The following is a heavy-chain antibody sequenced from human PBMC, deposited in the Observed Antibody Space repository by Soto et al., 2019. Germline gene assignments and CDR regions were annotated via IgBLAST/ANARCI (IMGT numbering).Heavy chain of an antibody. CDR1: GGTFNRET. CDR3: ARGGKLGADLHV. V-gene: IGHV1-69*02. D-gene: IGHD3-10*01. Sequence: QAQLVQSGAEVKKPGSSVKVSCKASGGTFNRETFSWVRQAPGQGLQWMGRIIPVLDLADYAQKFQGRVTVTADTSTTTASLDLSGLGSDGPAVNHCARGGKLGADLHVWGKGARVIVPS. CDR2: IIPVLDLA. J-gene: IGHJ6*04.